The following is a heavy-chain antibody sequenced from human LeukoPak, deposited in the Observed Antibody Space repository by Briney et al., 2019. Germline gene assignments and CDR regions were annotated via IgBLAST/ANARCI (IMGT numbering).Heavy chain of an antibody. CDR2: IKQDESEK. CDR1: GFTFSSYW. D-gene: IGHD2-15*01. CDR3: ARDLGYCSGGSCYVGGFDY. J-gene: IGHJ4*02. V-gene: IGHV3-7*01. Sequence: GGSLRLSCAASGFTFSSYWMSWVRQAPGKGLEWVANIKQDESEKYYVDSVKGRFTISRDNAKSSLYLQMNSLRAEDTAVYYCARDLGYCSGGSCYVGGFDYWGQGTLVTVSS.